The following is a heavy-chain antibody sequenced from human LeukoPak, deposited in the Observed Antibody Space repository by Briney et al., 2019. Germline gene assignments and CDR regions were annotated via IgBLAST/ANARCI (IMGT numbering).Heavy chain of an antibody. CDR2: INPDGSIT. CDR3: VRALLGTSDY. J-gene: IGHJ4*02. D-gene: IGHD7-27*01. V-gene: IGHV3-74*01. CDR1: GFTFSTSW. Sequence: GSLRLSCAASGFTFSTSWMHWFRQAPGKGLVWVSRINPDGSITNYADSVKGRFTISRDNANNMLYLLMNSLRVDDTAVYYCVRALLGTSDYWGQGTLVTVSS.